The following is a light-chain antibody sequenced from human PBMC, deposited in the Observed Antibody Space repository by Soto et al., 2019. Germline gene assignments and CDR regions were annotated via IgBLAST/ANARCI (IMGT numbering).Light chain of an antibody. CDR2: DVS. Sequence: EIVLTQSPATLSLSPGERATLSCRASQSVSSYLAWYQQKPGQAPSLLIYDVSHRATGIPARFSGSGSGIDFTLTISSLEPEDFAVYDCQQRSNWLWFTFGQGTRLEIK. V-gene: IGKV3-11*01. CDR3: QQRSNWLWFT. CDR1: QSVSSY. J-gene: IGKJ5*01.